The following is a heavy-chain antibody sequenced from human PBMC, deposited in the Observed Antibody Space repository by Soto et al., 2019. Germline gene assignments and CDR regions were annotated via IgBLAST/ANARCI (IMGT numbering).Heavy chain of an antibody. CDR2: INRDGSST. V-gene: IGHV3-74*01. J-gene: IGHJ4*02. CDR3: AREIVTTGEYYFDS. Sequence: GGSLRLSCAASGFTFRSYWMYWVRQAPGKGLVWVSRINRDGSSTSYADSVKGRVTISRDTAKNTLYLQMNSLRAEDTAVYYCAREIVTTGEYYFDSWGLGTLVTVSS. D-gene: IGHD1-1*01. CDR1: GFTFRSYW.